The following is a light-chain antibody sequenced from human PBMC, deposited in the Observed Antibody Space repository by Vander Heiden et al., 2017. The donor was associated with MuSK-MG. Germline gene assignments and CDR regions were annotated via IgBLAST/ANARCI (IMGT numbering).Light chain of an antibody. V-gene: IGKV3-11*01. CDR1: QSVSSY. J-gene: IGKJ1*01. CDR2: DAS. CDR3: QKRRIWLSKT. Sequence: VLNQTPATLSMSQGERASLSCRASQSVSSYLAWYQQKPGQAPRLLINDASNWTADMPAWVICIVSYTACTHTILCLQSEGWAFVYHQKRRIWLSKTFGQGTKVEIK.